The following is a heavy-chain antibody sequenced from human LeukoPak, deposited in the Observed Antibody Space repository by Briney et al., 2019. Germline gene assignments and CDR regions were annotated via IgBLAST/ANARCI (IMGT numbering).Heavy chain of an antibody. Sequence: PGGSLRFSCAASGFTFSRNAIHWVRQGPGKGLEWVSYIAHHGSNKYYADSVKGRFTISRDNSKRTLYLQMNSLRADDTAVYYCAKDGSWSCTDWGQGTLVTVSS. J-gene: IGHJ4*02. V-gene: IGHV3-30*02. D-gene: IGHD2-8*02. CDR3: AKDGSWSCTD. CDR2: IAHHGSNK. CDR1: GFTFSRNA.